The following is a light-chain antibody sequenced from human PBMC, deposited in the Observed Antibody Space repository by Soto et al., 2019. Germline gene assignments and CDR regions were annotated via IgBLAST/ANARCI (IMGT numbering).Light chain of an antibody. CDR3: HQYGISPPVT. CDR2: GAS. CDR1: QSVSSSY. V-gene: IGKV3-20*01. J-gene: IGKJ5*01. Sequence: EIVLTQSPGTLSLSPGERATLSCSASQSVSSSYLAWYQHKPGQAPRLLIYGASSRATGIPDRFSGSGSGADFTLTISRLEPEDFAVYYCHQYGISPPVTFGQGTRLEI.